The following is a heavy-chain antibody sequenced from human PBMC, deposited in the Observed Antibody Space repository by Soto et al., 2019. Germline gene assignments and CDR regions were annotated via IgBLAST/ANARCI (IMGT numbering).Heavy chain of an antibody. CDR2: IIPIFGTA. Sequence: QVQLVQSGAEVKKPGSSVKVSCKASGGTFSSYAISWVRQAPGQGLEWMGGIIPIFGTANYAQKFQGRVTITADESTSTAYMELSSLRSEETAVYYCARTSTVGRIAVAGTPYYYYGMDVWGQGTTVTVSS. J-gene: IGHJ6*02. CDR3: ARTSTVGRIAVAGTPYYYYGMDV. V-gene: IGHV1-69*01. CDR1: GGTFSSYA. D-gene: IGHD6-19*01.